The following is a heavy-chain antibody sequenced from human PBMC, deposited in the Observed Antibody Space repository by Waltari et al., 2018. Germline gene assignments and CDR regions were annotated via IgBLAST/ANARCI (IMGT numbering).Heavy chain of an antibody. CDR3: ANCPRPLLDLDYGMDV. J-gene: IGHJ6*02. CDR2: ISGSGGST. CDR1: GFTFSSYA. D-gene: IGHD5-12*01. Sequence: EVQLLESGGGLVQPGGSLRLSCAASGFTFSSYAMGWARQAPGKGLEWVSAISGSGGSTYYADSVKGRFTISRDNSKNTLYLQMNSRRAEDTAVYYCANCPRPLLDLDYGMDVWGQGTTVTVSS. V-gene: IGHV3-23*01.